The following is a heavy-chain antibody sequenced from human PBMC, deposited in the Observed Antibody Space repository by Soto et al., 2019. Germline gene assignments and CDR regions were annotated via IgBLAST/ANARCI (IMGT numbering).Heavy chain of an antibody. CDR2: ISAYNGNT. J-gene: IGHJ4*02. CDR3: ARRSGVFSFDF. D-gene: IGHD1-26*01. Sequence: ASVKVSCKASGYTFTSYGISWVRQAPGQGLEWMGWISAYNGNTNYAQKLQGRVTITRDTSANTAYMDLSSLTSEDTAVYYCARRSGVFSFDFGGRGPPVTVSS. V-gene: IGHV1-18*01. CDR1: GYTFTSYG.